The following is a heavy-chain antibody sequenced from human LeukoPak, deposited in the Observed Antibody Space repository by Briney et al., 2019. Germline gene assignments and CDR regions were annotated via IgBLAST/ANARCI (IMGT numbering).Heavy chain of an antibody. D-gene: IGHD3-10*01. J-gene: IGHJ4*02. CDR2: IYYSGST. CDR1: GGSISSGAYY. CDR3: ARASITMVRGVIPPDY. Sequence: PSQTLSLTCTVSGGSISSGAYYWNWIRQHPGKGLEWIGSIYYSGSTYYNPSLKSRVTMSVDTSKNQFSLKLSSVTAADTAVYYCARASITMVRGVIPPDYWGQGTLVTVSS. V-gene: IGHV4-30-4*08.